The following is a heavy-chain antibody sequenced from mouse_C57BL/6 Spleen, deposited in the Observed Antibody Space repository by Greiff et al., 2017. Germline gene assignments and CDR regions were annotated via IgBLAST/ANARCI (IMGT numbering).Heavy chain of an antibody. Sequence: VQLVESGAELVRPGASVTLSCKASGYTFTDYEMHWVKQTPVHGLEWIGAIDPETGGTAYNQKFKGKAILTADKSSSTAYMELRSLTSDDSAVYYCTRGGYDGGLFSYWGQGTLVTVSA. J-gene: IGHJ3*01. CDR1: GYTFTDYE. CDR2: IDPETGGT. V-gene: IGHV1-15*01. CDR3: TRGGYDGGLFSY. D-gene: IGHD2-2*01.